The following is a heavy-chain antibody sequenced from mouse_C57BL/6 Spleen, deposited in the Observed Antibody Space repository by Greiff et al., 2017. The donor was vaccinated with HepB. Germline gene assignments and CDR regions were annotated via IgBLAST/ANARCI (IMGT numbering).Heavy chain of an antibody. Sequence: QVQLQQPGAELVKPGASVKLSCKASGYTFTSYWMHWVKQRPGQGLEWIGMIHPNSGSTNYNEKFKSKATLTVDKSSSTAYMQLSSLTSEDSAVYYWARRGPRGYAMDYWGQGTSVTVSS. CDR1: GYTFTSYW. J-gene: IGHJ4*01. CDR2: IHPNSGST. V-gene: IGHV1-64*01. CDR3: ARRGPRGYAMDY.